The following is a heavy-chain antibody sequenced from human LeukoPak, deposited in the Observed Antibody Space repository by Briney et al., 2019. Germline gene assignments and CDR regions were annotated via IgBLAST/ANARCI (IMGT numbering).Heavy chain of an antibody. V-gene: IGHV3-9*01. J-gene: IGHJ5*02. Sequence: GGSLRLSCAASGFTFDDYAMHWVRQAPGKGLEWVSGISWNSGSIGYADSVKGRFTISRDNAKNSLYLQMNSLRAEDTAVYYCTLVPPNPWGQGTLVTVSS. CDR1: GFTFDDYA. D-gene: IGHD2-2*01. CDR3: TLVPPNP. CDR2: ISWNSGSI.